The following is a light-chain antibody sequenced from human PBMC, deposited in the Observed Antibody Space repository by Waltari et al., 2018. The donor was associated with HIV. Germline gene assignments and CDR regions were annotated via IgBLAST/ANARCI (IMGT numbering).Light chain of an antibody. V-gene: IGLV1-40*01. CDR2: GNS. J-gene: IGLJ2*01. CDR3: QSYDSSLGGPVV. Sequence: QSVLTQPPSVSGAPGQRVTISCTGSSSNIGAGYDVHWYQQLPGTAPKLLIYGNSNRPSGVPDRFSGAKSGTAAALAITGLQAEEEADYYCQSYDSSLGGPVVFGGGTKLTVL. CDR1: SSNIGAGYD.